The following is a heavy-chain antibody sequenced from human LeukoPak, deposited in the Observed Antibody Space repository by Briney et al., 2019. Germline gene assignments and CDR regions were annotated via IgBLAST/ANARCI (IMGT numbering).Heavy chain of an antibody. CDR3: ARLRSSSWYTVDY. D-gene: IGHD6-13*01. J-gene: IGHJ4*02. V-gene: IGHV5-51*01. CDR2: IYPDDSDT. Sequence: GESLKISCKGSGYTFPYYWIAWVRQMPGKGLEWMGIIYPDDSDTRYSPSFQGLVTISADKSITTAYLQWSSLTASDTAMYYCARLRSSSWYTVDYWGQGTLVTVSS. CDR1: GYTFPYYW.